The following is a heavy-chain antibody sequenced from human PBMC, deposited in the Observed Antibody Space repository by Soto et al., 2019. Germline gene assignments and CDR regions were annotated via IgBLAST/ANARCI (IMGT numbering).Heavy chain of an antibody. D-gene: IGHD3-16*01. CDR3: ATDSRWGPRDLDV. Sequence: QVQLVQSGPEVRKPGASVKVSCKASGYTFSNQGISWVRKAPGRGLEWIGWISGYSDNTYYAQIYAQKFQARVSLTTDTSTSTAYMEMCNLRSDDAAIYFCATDSRWGPRDLDVWGQGTTVTVSS. CDR2: ISGYSDNT. J-gene: IGHJ6*02. V-gene: IGHV1-18*01. CDR1: GYTFSNQG.